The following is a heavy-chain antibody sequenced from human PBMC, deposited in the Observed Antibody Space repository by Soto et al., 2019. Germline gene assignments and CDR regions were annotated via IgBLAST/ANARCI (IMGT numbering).Heavy chain of an antibody. Sequence: PVGSLRLSCAGAGFTFSTYAMSWVRQAPGKGLEWVSAISGSGTNTFYADSVKGRFTISRDNSKNTLYLQMNSLRAEDTAVYYCAKDGDVAAAGYYFDYWGQGTLVTVSS. CDR1: GFTFSTYA. D-gene: IGHD6-13*01. J-gene: IGHJ4*02. V-gene: IGHV3-23*01. CDR3: AKDGDVAAAGYYFDY. CDR2: ISGSGTNT.